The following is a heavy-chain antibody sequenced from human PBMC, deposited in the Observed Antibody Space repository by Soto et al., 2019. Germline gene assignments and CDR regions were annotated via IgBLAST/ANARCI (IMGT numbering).Heavy chain of an antibody. CDR1: GGTFSSYA. D-gene: IGHD5-18*01. V-gene: IGHV1-69*01. Sequence: QVQLVQSGAEVKKPGSSVKVSCKASGGTFSSYAISWVRQAPGQGLEWMGGIIPLFGTANYAQKFQGRVTITADESTSTAYMELSSLRSEDTAVYYCARWGIQLWTGPYYFDYWGQGTLVTVSS. J-gene: IGHJ4*02. CDR2: IIPLFGTA. CDR3: ARWGIQLWTGPYYFDY.